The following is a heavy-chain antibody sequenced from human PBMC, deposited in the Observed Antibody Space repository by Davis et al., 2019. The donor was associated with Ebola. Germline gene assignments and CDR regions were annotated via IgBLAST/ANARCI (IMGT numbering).Heavy chain of an antibody. D-gene: IGHD6-6*01. Sequence: PSETLSLTCAVYGGSFSGYYWSWIRQPPGKGLEWIGEINHSGSTNYNPPLKSRVTISIDTSKNQFSLKLTSVTAADTAVFYCARMGRSSSSRFVGGFEGYIYYYGMDVWGKGTTVTVSS. CDR1: GGSFSGYY. V-gene: IGHV4-34*01. CDR3: ARMGRSSSSRFVGGFEGYIYYYGMDV. CDR2: INHSGST. J-gene: IGHJ6*04.